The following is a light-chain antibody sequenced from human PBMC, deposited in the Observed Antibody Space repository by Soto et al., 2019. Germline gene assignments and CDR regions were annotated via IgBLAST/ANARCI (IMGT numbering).Light chain of an antibody. J-gene: IGKJ2*01. CDR2: DAS. CDR1: RDIGNN. CDR3: QQYDNLPMYT. V-gene: IGKV1-33*01. Sequence: QWTHSPSSLFASLGDRATITSKPSRDIGNNLNGYQRKQGKAPKLLIYDASNLETGVPSRFSGSGSGTDFTFTISSLQPEDIATYYCQQYDNLPMYTFGQGTKLEIK.